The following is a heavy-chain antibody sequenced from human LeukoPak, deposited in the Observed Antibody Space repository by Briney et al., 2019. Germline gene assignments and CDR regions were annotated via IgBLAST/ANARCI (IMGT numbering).Heavy chain of an antibody. Sequence: GGSLRLSCAASGFTFSSYAMHWVRQAPGKGLEWVAVISYDGSNKYYADSVKGRFTISRDNSKNTLYLQMNSLRAEDTAVYYCARAFDFWSVYYFDYWGQGTLVTVSS. CDR1: GFTFSSYA. V-gene: IGHV3-30-3*01. D-gene: IGHD3-3*01. CDR3: ARAFDFWSVYYFDY. CDR2: ISYDGSNK. J-gene: IGHJ4*02.